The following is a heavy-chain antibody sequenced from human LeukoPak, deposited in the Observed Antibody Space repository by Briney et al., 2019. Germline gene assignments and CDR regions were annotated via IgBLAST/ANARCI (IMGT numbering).Heavy chain of an antibody. CDR3: ARGTSGTTTYYYYMDV. J-gene: IGHJ6*03. D-gene: IGHD1-1*01. CDR2: IYSGGSI. V-gene: IGHV3-53*01. Sequence: GGSLRLSCAASGFTFSSYAMSWVRQAPGKGLEWVSIIYSGGSIHYADSVKGRFTISRDNSKNTLYLQMNRLRAEDTAVYYCARGTSGTTTYYYYMDVWGKGTTVTISS. CDR1: GFTFSSYA.